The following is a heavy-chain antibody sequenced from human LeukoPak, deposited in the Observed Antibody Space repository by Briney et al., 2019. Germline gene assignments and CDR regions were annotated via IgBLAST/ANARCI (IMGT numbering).Heavy chain of an antibody. J-gene: IGHJ4*02. CDR1: GFTFSSYA. CDR2: ISGSGGST. D-gene: IGHD3-3*01. CDR3: AKDFWSGYYNDY. Sequence: GGSLRLSCAASGFTFSSYAMSWVRQAPGKGLEWVSAISGSGGSTYYADSVKGRFTISRDNSKNALYLQMNSLRAEDTAVYYCAKDFWSGYYNDYWGQGTLVTVSS. V-gene: IGHV3-23*01.